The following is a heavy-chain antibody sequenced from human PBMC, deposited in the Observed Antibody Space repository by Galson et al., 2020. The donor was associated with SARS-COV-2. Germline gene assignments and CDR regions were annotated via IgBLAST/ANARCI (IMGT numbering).Heavy chain of an antibody. Sequence: PGGSLRLSCAASGFTFRSYSMNWVRQPPGKGLEWLSYISHSGSTRYYADSVKGRFTISRDNDQNSLYLQMSSLRAEDTALYFCARDCTGSSCSFDSWGQGSLVTVSS. CDR2: ISHSGSTR. J-gene: IGHJ4*02. V-gene: IGHV3-48*01. CDR3: ARDCTGSSCSFDS. D-gene: IGHD2-15*01. CDR1: GFTFRSYS.